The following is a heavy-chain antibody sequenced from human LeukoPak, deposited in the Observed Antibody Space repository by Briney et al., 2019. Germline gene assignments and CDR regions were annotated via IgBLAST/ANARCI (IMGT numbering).Heavy chain of an antibody. Sequence: GGSLRLSCAASGFTFSSYGMHWVRQAPGKGLEWVAVISYDGSNKYYADSVKGRFTISRDNSKNTLYLQMNSLRAEDTAVYYCAKDLSHLFGELLGPHFDYWGQGTLVTVSS. D-gene: IGHD3-10*01. CDR1: GFTFSSYG. CDR2: ISYDGSNK. CDR3: AKDLSHLFGELLGPHFDY. J-gene: IGHJ4*02. V-gene: IGHV3-30*18.